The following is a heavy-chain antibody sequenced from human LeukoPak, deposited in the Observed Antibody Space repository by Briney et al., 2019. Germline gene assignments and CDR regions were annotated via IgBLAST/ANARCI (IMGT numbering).Heavy chain of an antibody. J-gene: IGHJ4*02. V-gene: IGHV3-7*01. D-gene: IGHD2-21*01. Sequence: GGSLRLSCAASGFNFGTYWMNWVRQAPGKGLEWVANIKEDGSQTHYVDSVKGRFIISRDNAKNSLYLQMNSLRAEDTAVYYCARVLNYDRGDFYRHFDYRGQGTLVTVSS. CDR1: GFNFGTYW. CDR3: ARVLNYDRGDFYRHFDY. CDR2: IKEDGSQT.